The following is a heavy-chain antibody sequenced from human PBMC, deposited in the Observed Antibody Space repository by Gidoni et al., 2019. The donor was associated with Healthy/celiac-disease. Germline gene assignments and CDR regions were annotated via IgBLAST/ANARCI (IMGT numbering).Heavy chain of an antibody. D-gene: IGHD4-17*01. J-gene: IGHJ6*02. CDR1: GYTLTESS. CDR3: ATFDYGDYYYGMDV. CDR2: VAPEDGET. V-gene: IGHV1-24*01. Sequence: QVQLVQSGAEVKKPGASVKVSCKVSGYTLTESSMHWRRQAPGKGLEWMGGVAPEDGETIYAQKFQGRVTMTEDTSTDTAYMELSSLRSEDTAVYYCATFDYGDYYYGMDVWGQGTTVTVSS.